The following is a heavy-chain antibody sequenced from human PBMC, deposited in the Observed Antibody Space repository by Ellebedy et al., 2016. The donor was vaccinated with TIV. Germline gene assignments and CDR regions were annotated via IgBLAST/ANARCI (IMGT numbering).Heavy chain of an antibody. Sequence: SETLSLXXTVSGGSISSGGYYWSWIRQHPGKGLEWIGHISYSGSTYYNPSLKSRISISVDTSKNQFALKLSSMTAADTAVYYCASQNLLGYCSGGSCYEHWFDPWGQGTLVTVSS. CDR3: ASQNLLGYCSGGSCYEHWFDP. CDR2: ISYSGST. CDR1: GGSISSGGYY. J-gene: IGHJ5*02. D-gene: IGHD2-15*01. V-gene: IGHV4-31*03.